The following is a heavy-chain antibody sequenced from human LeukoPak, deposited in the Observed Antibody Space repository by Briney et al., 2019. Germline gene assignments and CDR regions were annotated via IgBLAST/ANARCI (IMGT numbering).Heavy chain of an antibody. V-gene: IGHV3-30-3*01. CDR1: GFTFSSYA. Sequence: PGGSLRLSCAASGFTFSSYAMHWVRQAPGKGLEWVAVISYDGSNKYYADSVKGRFTISRDNSKNTLYLQMNSLRAEDTAVYYCAREPRSVPWRDWNYSHFDYWGQGTLVTVSS. CDR3: AREPRSVPWRDWNYSHFDY. D-gene: IGHD1-7*01. J-gene: IGHJ4*02. CDR2: ISYDGSNK.